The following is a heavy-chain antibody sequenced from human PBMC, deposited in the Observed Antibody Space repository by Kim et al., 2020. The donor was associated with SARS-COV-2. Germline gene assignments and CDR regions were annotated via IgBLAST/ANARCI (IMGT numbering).Heavy chain of an antibody. CDR2: ISHDGTSS. V-gene: IGHV3-23*01. CDR3: AKDGWDYSGIDV. D-gene: IGHD1-26*01. CDR1: GFSFSCCA. Sequence: GGSLRLSCVASGFSFSCCAMTWVRQVPGKGPEWVSSISHDGTSSHYANSVRGRFTISRDDSKNTLYLQLNSLRGDDTALYYCAKDGWDYSGIDVWGQGTT. J-gene: IGHJ6*02.